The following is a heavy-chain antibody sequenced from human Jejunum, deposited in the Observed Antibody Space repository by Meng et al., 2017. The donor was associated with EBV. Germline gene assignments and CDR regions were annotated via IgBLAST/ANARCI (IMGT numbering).Heavy chain of an antibody. V-gene: IGHV4-28*01. Sequence: QAQHQESGPGLVRPSDTLSLTCAVSGYSMSNSNWWGWIRQPPGKGLEWIGYIYYTGTTYYNPSLKSRVTMSIDTSKNHFSLKLTSVTTMDTAVYYCAKRMPGTGFDYWGQGTLVTVSS. CDR2: IYYTGTT. D-gene: IGHD1-1*01. CDR1: GYSMSNSNW. CDR3: AKRMPGTGFDY. J-gene: IGHJ4*02.